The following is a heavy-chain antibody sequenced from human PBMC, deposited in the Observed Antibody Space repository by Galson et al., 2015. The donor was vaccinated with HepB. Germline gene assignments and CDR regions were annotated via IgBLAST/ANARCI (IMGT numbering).Heavy chain of an antibody. Sequence: SLRLSCAASGFTFSSYGMHWVRQAPGKGLEWVAVISYDGSNKYYADSVKGRFTISRDNSKNTLYLQMNSLRAEDTAVYYCAKDCGSGCGSGDYWGQGTLVTVSS. D-gene: IGHD6-19*01. CDR1: GFTFSSYG. CDR2: ISYDGSNK. V-gene: IGHV3-30*18. J-gene: IGHJ4*02. CDR3: AKDCGSGCGSGDY.